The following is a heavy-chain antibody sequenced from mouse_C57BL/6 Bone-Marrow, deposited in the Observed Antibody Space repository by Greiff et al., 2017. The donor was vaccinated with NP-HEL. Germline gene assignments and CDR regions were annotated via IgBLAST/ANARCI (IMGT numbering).Heavy chain of an antibody. J-gene: IGHJ3*01. CDR3: ARSLYYDYPWFAY. V-gene: IGHV2-2*01. D-gene: IGHD2-4*01. Sequence: VQLQQSGPGLVQPSQSLSITCTVSGFSLTSYGVHWVRPSPGKGLEWLGVLWSGGSTDYHAAFISRLSISKDNSKSQVFFKMNSRQADDTAIYYCARSLYYDYPWFAYWGQGTLVTVSA. CDR2: LWSGGST. CDR1: GFSLTSYG.